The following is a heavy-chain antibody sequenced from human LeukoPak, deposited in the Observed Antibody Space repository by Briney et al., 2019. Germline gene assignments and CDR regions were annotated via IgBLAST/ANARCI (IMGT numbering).Heavy chain of an antibody. V-gene: IGHV3-23*01. CDR1: GFTFSSYS. Sequence: GGSLRLSCAASGFTFSSYSMNWVRQAAGKGLEWVSGISGSGGSTYYADSVKGRFTISRDNSKNTLFLQMNSLRAEDTAVYYCAKTYYYDSRGSYYFAYWGQGTLVTVSS. D-gene: IGHD3-22*01. CDR3: AKTYYYDSRGSYYFAY. J-gene: IGHJ4*02. CDR2: ISGSGGST.